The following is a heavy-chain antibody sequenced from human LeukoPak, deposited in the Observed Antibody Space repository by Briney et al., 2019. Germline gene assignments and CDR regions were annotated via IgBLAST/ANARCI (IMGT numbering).Heavy chain of an antibody. CDR2: INPNSGGT. D-gene: IGHD4-17*01. V-gene: IGHV1-2*02. CDR3: ARTKTVTTREEYFQH. J-gene: IGHJ1*01. Sequence: GASVKVSCKASGYTFTGYYMHWVRQAPGQGLEWMGWINPNSGGTNYVQKFQGRVTMTRDTSINTVYMELSRLRSDDTAVYYCARTKTVTTREEYFQHWGQGTLVTVSS. CDR1: GYTFTGYY.